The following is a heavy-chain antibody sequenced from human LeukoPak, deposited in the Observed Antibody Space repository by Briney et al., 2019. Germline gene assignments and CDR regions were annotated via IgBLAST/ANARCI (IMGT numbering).Heavy chain of an antibody. J-gene: IGHJ4*02. V-gene: IGHV1-2*02. CDR1: GYTFTGYY. Sequence: ASVKVSCKASGYTFTGYYMHSVRQAPGQGLEWMGWINPNSGGTNYAQKFQGRVTMTRDTSISTAYMELSRLRSDDTAVYYCARRYCNSTSCYNFDYWGQGTLVTVSS. D-gene: IGHD2-2*02. CDR3: ARRYCNSTSCYNFDY. CDR2: INPNSGGT.